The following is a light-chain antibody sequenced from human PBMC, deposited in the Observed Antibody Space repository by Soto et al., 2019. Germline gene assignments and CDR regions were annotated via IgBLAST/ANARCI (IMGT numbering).Light chain of an antibody. CDR3: SSYAGDNNFDVL. V-gene: IGLV2-8*01. CDR1: SSDIGDYDS. Sequence: QSALTQPPSASGSPGQSVTISCTGTSSDIGDYDSVSWYQQHPGKAPKLMIYEVIKRPSGVPDRFSGSKSGNTASLTVSGLQDEDEAHYYCSSYAGDNNFDVLFGGGTKLTVL. CDR2: EVI. J-gene: IGLJ2*01.